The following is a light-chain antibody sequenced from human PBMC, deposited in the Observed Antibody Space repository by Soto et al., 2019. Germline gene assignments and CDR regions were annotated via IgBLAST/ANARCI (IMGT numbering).Light chain of an antibody. CDR1: GSDIGGYNY. J-gene: IGLJ2*01. CDR2: EVS. CDR3: TSYTSSSSVV. V-gene: IGLV2-14*01. Sequence: QSALTQPASVSGSPGQSITISCTGTGSDIGGYNYVSWYQQHPGKAPKVMIYEVSNRPSGVSNRFSASKSGNTASLIISGLQAEDEADYYCTSYTSSSSVVFGGGTKLTVL.